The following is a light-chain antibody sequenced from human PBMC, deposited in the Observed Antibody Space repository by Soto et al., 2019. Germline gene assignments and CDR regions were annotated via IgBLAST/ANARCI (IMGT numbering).Light chain of an antibody. Sequence: EIVLTQSPASLSLSPGERATLSCRASQSVDRYLVWYQQKPGQAPRLLIYGASSRATGIPDRFSGSGSGTDFTLTISSLQPEDFATYYCQQSYSTPITFGQGTRLEIK. CDR3: QQSYSTPIT. J-gene: IGKJ5*01. CDR1: QSVDRY. V-gene: IGKV3-11*01. CDR2: GAS.